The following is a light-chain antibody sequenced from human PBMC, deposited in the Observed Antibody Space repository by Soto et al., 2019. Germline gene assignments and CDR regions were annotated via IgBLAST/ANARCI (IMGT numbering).Light chain of an antibody. Sequence: DIQMSQSPSTLSASVGDRVTITCRASQTINSRLAWYQQKPGKAPKLRIYKASSLESGVPSRFSGSGSGTEFTLTISSLQPDDFATYYCQQYRTYWTFGQGTKVEIK. J-gene: IGKJ1*01. CDR2: KAS. CDR1: QTINSR. V-gene: IGKV1-5*03. CDR3: QQYRTYWT.